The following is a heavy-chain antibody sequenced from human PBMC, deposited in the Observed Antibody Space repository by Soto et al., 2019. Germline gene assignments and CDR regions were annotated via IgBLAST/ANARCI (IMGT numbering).Heavy chain of an antibody. CDR3: ARMSSSISPGC. J-gene: IGHJ4*02. Sequence: XXSLRLSCAASGFTFSNAWINWVRQAPGKGLEWVSYXHSTGXIKYYAGSVKGXFTISRDXXXNSLYLKMNSLRDEDKDVYYCARMSSSISPGCWGQGTLVTVYS. D-gene: IGHD2-2*01. CDR1: GFTFSNAW. V-gene: IGHV3-48*02. CDR2: XHSTGXIK.